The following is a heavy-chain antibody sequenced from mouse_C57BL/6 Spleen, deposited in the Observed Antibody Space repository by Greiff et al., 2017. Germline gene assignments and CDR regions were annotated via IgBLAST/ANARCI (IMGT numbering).Heavy chain of an antibody. Sequence: EVKLVESGGGLVQPGGSLKLSCAASGFTFSDYYMYWVRQTPEKRLEWVAYISNGGGSTYYPDTVKGRFTISRDNAKNPLYLQMSRLKSEDTAMYYCARRGYYYGSSSPYYFDYWGQGTTLTVSS. CDR1: GFTFSDYY. J-gene: IGHJ2*01. CDR2: ISNGGGST. V-gene: IGHV5-12*01. CDR3: ARRGYYYGSSSPYYFDY. D-gene: IGHD1-1*01.